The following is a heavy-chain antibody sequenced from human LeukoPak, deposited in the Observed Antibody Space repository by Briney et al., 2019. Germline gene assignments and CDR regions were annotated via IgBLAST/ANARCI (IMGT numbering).Heavy chain of an antibody. CDR3: ARTRYYDILTGIDY. J-gene: IGHJ4*02. V-gene: IGHV4-34*01. Sequence: SETLSHTCAVYGGSFSGYYWSWIRQPPGKGLEWIGEINHSGSTNYNPSLKSRVTISVDTSKNQFSLKLSSVTAADTAVYYCARTRYYDILTGIDYWGQGTLVTVSS. D-gene: IGHD3-9*01. CDR2: INHSGST. CDR1: GGSFSGYY.